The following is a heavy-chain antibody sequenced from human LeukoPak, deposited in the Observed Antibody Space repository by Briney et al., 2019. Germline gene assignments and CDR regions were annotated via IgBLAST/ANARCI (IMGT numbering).Heavy chain of an antibody. CDR2: IYPGDSDT. V-gene: IGHV5-51*01. CDR1: GYSFTSYW. D-gene: IGHD2-2*02. J-gene: IGHJ3*02. Sequence: GESLKISCKGSGYSFTSYWIGWVRQMPGKGLEWMGIIYPGDSDTRYSPSFQGQVTISADKSISTAYLQWSSLKASDTAVYYCARHGYYCSSTSCYNDAFDIWGQGTMVTVSS. CDR3: ARHGYYCSSTSCYNDAFDI.